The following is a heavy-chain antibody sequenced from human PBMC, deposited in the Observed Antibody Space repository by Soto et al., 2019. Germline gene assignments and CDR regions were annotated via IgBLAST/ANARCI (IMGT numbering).Heavy chain of an antibody. D-gene: IGHD4-17*01. Sequence: EVQLVESGGGLVKPGGSLRLSCAVSGFTFSSYTMNWVRQAPGKGLEWVSSVSAYSSNIYYADSVKGRFTNSRDNAKNSLDLLMNILRVEHTAIYYCARDQVDTLTTFLLKPNDPCHVWGQGTRVTVAS. V-gene: IGHV3-21*01. J-gene: IGHJ3*01. CDR1: GFTFSSYT. CDR3: ARDQVDTLTTFLLKPNDPCHV. CDR2: VSAYSSNI.